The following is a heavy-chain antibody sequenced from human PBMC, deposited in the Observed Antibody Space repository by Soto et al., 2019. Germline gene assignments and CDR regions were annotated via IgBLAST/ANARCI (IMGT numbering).Heavy chain of an antibody. CDR1: GGSISSGDYS. CDR2: IYNSGIT. Sequence: PSETLSLTCTVSGGSISSGDYSWSWVRQSPGKGLEWIGHIYNSGITYYNPSLKSRVVISIDTSRNQFSLRLNSLTAADRAVYFCARGVTVFGLVSWFWFDPWGQGTVVTVSS. CDR3: ARGVTVFGLVSWFWFDP. J-gene: IGHJ5*02. V-gene: IGHV4-30-4*01. D-gene: IGHD3-3*01.